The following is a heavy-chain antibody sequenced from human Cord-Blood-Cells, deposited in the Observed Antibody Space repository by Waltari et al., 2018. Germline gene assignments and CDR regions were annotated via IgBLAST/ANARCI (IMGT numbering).Heavy chain of an antibody. V-gene: IGHV1-8*01. Sequence: QVQPVQSGAEVKKPGASVKVSCKASGYTFTSYDINWVRQATGQGIGRMGWMNPNSGNTVYARKFQGRVTMTRSTSISTAYMGLSSLRSEDTAVYYCAIGFLLVAVAGTDAFDIWGQGTMVTVSS. D-gene: IGHD6-19*01. CDR3: AIGFLLVAVAGTDAFDI. CDR2: MNPNSGNT. J-gene: IGHJ3*02. CDR1: GYTFTSYD.